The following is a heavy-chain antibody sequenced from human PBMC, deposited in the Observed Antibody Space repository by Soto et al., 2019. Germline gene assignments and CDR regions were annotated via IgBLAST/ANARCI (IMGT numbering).Heavy chain of an antibody. V-gene: IGHV5-51*01. Sequence: EALKSSGEGCGESVTSYWSGWVRQMPGKGLEWMGIIYPGDSDTRYSPSFQGQVTISADKSISTAYLQWSSLKASDTAMYYCARLSYYYGSGSYYQFYMDVWGKGTTVTVSS. CDR3: ARLSYYYGSGSYYQFYMDV. CDR2: IYPGDSDT. D-gene: IGHD3-10*01. J-gene: IGHJ6*03. CDR1: GESVTSYW.